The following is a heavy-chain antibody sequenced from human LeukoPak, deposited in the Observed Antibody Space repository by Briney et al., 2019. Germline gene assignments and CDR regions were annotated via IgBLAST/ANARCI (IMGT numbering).Heavy chain of an antibody. J-gene: IGHJ4*02. CDR2: IIPMFGTA. D-gene: IGHD1-26*01. CDR1: GGTFSSYA. V-gene: IGHV1-69*13. CDR3: AREGGSYGDDY. Sequence: SVKVSCKASGGTFSSYAISWVRQAPGQGLEWMGGIIPMFGTANYPQKFQGRVTITADESTGTAYMELSSLRSEDTAVYYCAREGGSYGDDYWGQGTLVTVSS.